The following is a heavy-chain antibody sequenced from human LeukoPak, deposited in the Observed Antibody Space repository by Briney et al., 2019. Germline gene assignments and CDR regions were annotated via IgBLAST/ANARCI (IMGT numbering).Heavy chain of an antibody. CDR1: GYTFTSNY. J-gene: IGHJ3*02. CDR2: ISAYNDNT. V-gene: IGHV1-18*01. CDR3: ARYCSGGSCYRDDAFDI. D-gene: IGHD2-15*01. Sequence: ASVKVSCKASGYTFTSNYMHWLRQAPGQGLEWMGWISAYNDNTNYAQKLQGRVTMTTDTSTSTAYMELRSLRSDDTAVYYCARYCSGGSCYRDDAFDIWGQGTMVTVSS.